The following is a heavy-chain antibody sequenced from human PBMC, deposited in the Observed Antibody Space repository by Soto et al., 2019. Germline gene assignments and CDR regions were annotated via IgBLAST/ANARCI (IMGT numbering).Heavy chain of an antibody. CDR1: GDTFTDYY. J-gene: IGHJ4*02. CDR2: VNPSGGHT. CDR3: ARGGNVVVVTAALDY. D-gene: IGHD2-21*02. V-gene: IGHV1-46*01. Sequence: QVQLVQSGAEVKKPGASVKVSCKASGDTFTDYYIHWVRQAPGQGLEWMGTVNPSGGHTTYAQHFLGRMTMTRDKSTSTLYRELTSLTSEDTAVYYCARGGNVVVVTAALDYWGQGTLVPVSS.